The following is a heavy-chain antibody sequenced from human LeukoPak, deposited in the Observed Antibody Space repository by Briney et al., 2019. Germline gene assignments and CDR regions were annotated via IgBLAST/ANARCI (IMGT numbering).Heavy chain of an antibody. V-gene: IGHV7-4-1*02. J-gene: IGHJ6*02. Sequence: GASVKVSCKASGCTFITYAMNWVRQAPGQGLEWMGWINTNTGNPTYAQGFTGRFVFSLDTSVSTAYLQISSLKAEDTAIYYCARVKGYYHQYGMDVWGQGTTVTVSS. CDR1: GCTFITYA. CDR2: INTNTGNP. CDR3: ARVKGYYHQYGMDV.